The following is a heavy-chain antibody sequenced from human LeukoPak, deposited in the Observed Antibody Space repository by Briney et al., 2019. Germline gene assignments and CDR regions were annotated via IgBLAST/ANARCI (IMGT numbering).Heavy chain of an antibody. CDR1: GFTFSSYG. J-gene: IGHJ4*02. CDR2: ISGSGGST. Sequence: GGSLRLSCAASGFTFSSYGMNWVRQAPGKGLEWVSAISGSGGSTYYADSVKGRFTISRDNSKNTLYLQMNSLRAEDTAVYYCAKVDRNTYYYDSSLYYFDYWGQGTLVTVSS. D-gene: IGHD3-22*01. V-gene: IGHV3-23*01. CDR3: AKVDRNTYYYDSSLYYFDY.